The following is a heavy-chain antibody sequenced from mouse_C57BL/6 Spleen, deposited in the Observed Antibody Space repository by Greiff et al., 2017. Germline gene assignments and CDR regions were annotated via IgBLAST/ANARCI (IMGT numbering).Heavy chain of an antibody. V-gene: IGHV1-22*01. CDR2: LNPNNGGT. CDR3: ASGNSNYGGWFAY. Sequence: EVQLQQSGPELVKPGASVKMSCKASGYTFTDYNMHWVKQSHGKSLEWIGYLNPNNGGTSYNQKFKGKATLTVNKSSSTAYMELRSLTSEDSAVYYCASGNSNYGGWFAYWGQGTLVTVSA. J-gene: IGHJ3*01. D-gene: IGHD2-5*01. CDR1: GYTFTDYN.